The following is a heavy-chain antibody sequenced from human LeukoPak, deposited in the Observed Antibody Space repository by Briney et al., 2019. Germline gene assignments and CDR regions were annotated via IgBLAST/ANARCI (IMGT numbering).Heavy chain of an antibody. CDR2: IYYNGST. CDR1: GGSIGLYH. D-gene: IGHD3-10*01. V-gene: IGHV4-59*01. J-gene: IGHJ5*02. CDR3: ARDRAAGSDWLDP. Sequence: SETLSLTCTVSGGSIGLYHWTWIRQPPGKGLEWIGYIYYNGSTKYNVSLKSRVAISVDTSKNQFSLRLSSVTAADTAVYYCARDRAAGSDWLDPWGQGPLVTVSS.